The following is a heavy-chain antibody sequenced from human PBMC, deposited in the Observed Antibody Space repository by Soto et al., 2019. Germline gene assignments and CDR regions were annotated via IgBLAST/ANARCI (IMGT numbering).Heavy chain of an antibody. D-gene: IGHD3-22*01. CDR1: GFTFSNYE. V-gene: IGHV3-48*03. Sequence: EVQLVESGGGLVQPGGSLRLSCAASGFTFSNYEMNWVRQTPGKGLEWVSYISYTGSTIYYADSVRGRFTISRDNSKKSLYLQMNSLRAEDTAVYYWARGLRIYYDRSGLHYWGQGPLVTVSS. CDR3: ARGLRIYYDRSGLHY. J-gene: IGHJ4*02. CDR2: ISYTGSTI.